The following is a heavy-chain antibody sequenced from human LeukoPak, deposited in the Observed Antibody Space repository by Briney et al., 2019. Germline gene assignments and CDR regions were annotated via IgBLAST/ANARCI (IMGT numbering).Heavy chain of an antibody. D-gene: IGHD3-10*01. CDR2: ISSSGSTI. CDR1: GGSFSGYY. Sequence: LSLTCAVYGGSFSGYYWSWIRQAPGKGLEWVSYISSSGSTIYYADSVKGRFTISRDNAKNSLYLQMNSLRAEDTAVYYCARYSYGSGIYWGQGTLVTVSS. V-gene: IGHV3-11*01. CDR3: ARYSYGSGIY. J-gene: IGHJ4*02.